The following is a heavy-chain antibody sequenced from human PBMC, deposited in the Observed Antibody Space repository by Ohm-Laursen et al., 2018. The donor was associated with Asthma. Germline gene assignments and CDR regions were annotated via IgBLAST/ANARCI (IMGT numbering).Heavy chain of an antibody. CDR1: GFTFSDYY. Sequence: SLRLSCTASGFTFSDYYMAWIRQAPGKGLEWISYISTFSNFTNYADSVKGRCTISRDNAKNSLFLQMNSLRADDTAVYYCARPTREPRHWGQGTPVTVSS. V-gene: IGHV3-11*06. D-gene: IGHD1-26*01. J-gene: IGHJ4*02. CDR2: ISTFSNFT. CDR3: ARPTREPRH.